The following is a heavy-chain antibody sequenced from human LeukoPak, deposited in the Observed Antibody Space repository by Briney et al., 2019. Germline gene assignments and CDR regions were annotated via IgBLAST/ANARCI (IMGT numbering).Heavy chain of an antibody. CDR1: GGTFSSYA. CDR3: AREGLGTEMLKAFEY. D-gene: IGHD5-18*01. Sequence: SVKVSCRASGGTFSSYAISWVRQAPGQGLEWMGGIIPIFGTANYAQKFQGRVTITADISTTTADLELSSLRSEDTAMYYCAREGLGTEMLKAFEYWGQGTLVTVSS. V-gene: IGHV1-69*06. J-gene: IGHJ4*02. CDR2: IIPIFGTA.